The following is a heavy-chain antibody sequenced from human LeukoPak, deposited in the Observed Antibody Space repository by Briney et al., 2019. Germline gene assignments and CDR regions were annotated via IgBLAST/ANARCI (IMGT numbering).Heavy chain of an antibody. J-gene: IGHJ4*02. CDR2: ISGSGGST. CDR3: AKNSGSYDLHY. CDR1: EFTFSIAW. V-gene: IGHV3-23*01. D-gene: IGHD1-26*01. Sequence: PGGSLRLSCVASEFTFSIAWMYWVRQAPGKGLEWVSAISGSGGSTYYADSVKGRFTISRDNSKNTLYLQMNSLRAEDTAVYYCAKNSGSYDLHYWGQGTLVTVSS.